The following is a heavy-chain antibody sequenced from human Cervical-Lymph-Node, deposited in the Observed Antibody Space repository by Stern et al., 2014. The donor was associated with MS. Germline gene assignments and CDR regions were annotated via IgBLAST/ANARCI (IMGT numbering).Heavy chain of an antibody. Sequence: VQLVESGGGVVQPGRSLRLSCAASGFSFSRYAMHWVRQAPGKGLEWVALIWYDGSNPYYADSVTGRFTISRDNFKNTVYLQMNSLRAEDTAVYCCASAYSSSPYYFDYWGQGTLVTVSS. V-gene: IGHV3-33*01. CDR1: GFSFSRYA. CDR2: IWYDGSNP. D-gene: IGHD6-13*01. J-gene: IGHJ4*02. CDR3: ASAYSSSPYYFDY.